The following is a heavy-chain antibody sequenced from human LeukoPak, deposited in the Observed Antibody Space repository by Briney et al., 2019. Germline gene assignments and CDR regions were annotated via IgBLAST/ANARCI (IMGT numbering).Heavy chain of an antibody. J-gene: IGHJ4*02. D-gene: IGHD1-14*01. CDR3: VRVGNHLALDY. CDR1: GFTFSSYT. V-gene: IGHV3-23*01. CDR2: ISDPHSGSET. Sequence: GGSLRLSCAASGFTFSSYTMNCVRQALGQGLEWVSTISDPHSGSETHYADSVKGRFTISRDNSKNTLYVQMSSLRSEDTAVYYCVRVGNHLALDYWGQGTLVTVSS.